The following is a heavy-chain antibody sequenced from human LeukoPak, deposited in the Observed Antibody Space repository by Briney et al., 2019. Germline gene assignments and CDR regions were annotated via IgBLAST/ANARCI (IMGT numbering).Heavy chain of an antibody. J-gene: IGHJ3*02. D-gene: IGHD2-21*02. Sequence: PGGSLRLSCAASGFTVSSNYMSWVRQPPGKGLEWVSVIYSGGSTYYADSVMGRFTISRDNSKNTLYFQMNSLRAEDTAVYYCARDCGGDCSDAFDIWGQGTMVTVSS. V-gene: IGHV3-53*01. CDR2: IYSGGST. CDR1: GFTVSSNY. CDR3: ARDCGGDCSDAFDI.